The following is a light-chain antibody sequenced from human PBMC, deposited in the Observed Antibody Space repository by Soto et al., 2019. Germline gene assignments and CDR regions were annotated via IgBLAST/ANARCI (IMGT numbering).Light chain of an antibody. CDR1: QSGSSSY. V-gene: IGKV3-20*01. Sequence: EIVLTKAPDTLSLSTGERATLSCRASQSGSSSYVAWYQQQPGQAPRLLIYGASSRATGIPDRFSGSESETDLSLTISSLEPEDLAVYYCQQYGSSPSTFAQGTKLEIK. J-gene: IGKJ2*01. CDR3: QQYGSSPST. CDR2: GAS.